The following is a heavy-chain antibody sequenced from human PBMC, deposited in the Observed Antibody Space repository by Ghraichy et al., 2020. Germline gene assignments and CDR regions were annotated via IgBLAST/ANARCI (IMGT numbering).Heavy chain of an antibody. CDR2: ISWDGGST. V-gene: IGHV3-43*01. Sequence: GESLNISCAASGFTFDDYTMHWVRQAPGKGLEWVSLISWDGGSTYYADSVKGRFTISRDNSKNSLYLQMNSLRTEDTALYYCAKEGCSSTSCYTYGAFDIWGQGTMVTVSS. J-gene: IGHJ3*02. CDR3: AKEGCSSTSCYTYGAFDI. D-gene: IGHD2-2*02. CDR1: GFTFDDYT.